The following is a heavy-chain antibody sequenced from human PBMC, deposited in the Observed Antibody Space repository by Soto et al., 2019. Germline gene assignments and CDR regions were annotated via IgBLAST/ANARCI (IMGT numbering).Heavy chain of an antibody. CDR3: ARDLGGLVVASRGRFDY. J-gene: IGHJ4*02. CDR1: GISFINHY. Sequence: ASVKVSCKASGISFINHYVHWVRQAPGQGPEWMGVINPAGSVTVYALKLQDRVTVTRDTSTSAVYMELRSLRSDDTAVYYCARDLGGLVVASRGRFDYWGQGTLVTVSS. V-gene: IGHV1-46*01. CDR2: INPAGSVT. D-gene: IGHD2-15*01.